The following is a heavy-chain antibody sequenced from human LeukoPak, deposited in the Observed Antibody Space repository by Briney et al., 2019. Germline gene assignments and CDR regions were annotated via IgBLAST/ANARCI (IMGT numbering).Heavy chain of an antibody. CDR3: ARDSPNEAILWWSIDY. J-gene: IGHJ4*02. V-gene: IGHV3-21*01. D-gene: IGHD2-21*01. CDR2: ISSSSSYR. Sequence: GGSLRLSCAASGFTFSSYEMNWVRQAPGKGLEWVSSISSSSSYRYYEESVKGRFSISRDNARNSLYLQMNSLRAEDTAMYYCARDSPNEAILWWSIDYWGQGTLVTVSS. CDR1: GFTFSSYE.